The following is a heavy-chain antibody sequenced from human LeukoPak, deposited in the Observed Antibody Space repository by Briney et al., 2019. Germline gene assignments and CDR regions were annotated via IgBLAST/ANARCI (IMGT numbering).Heavy chain of an antibody. J-gene: IGHJ4*02. Sequence: SVTVSCMASGGTFSIYAISWVRQAPGQGLGWMGRIIPILGIANYAQKFQGRVTITADKATSTAYMELSSLRSEDTAVYYCARGLLGYGDYLVDYWGQGTLVTVSS. CDR3: ARGLLGYGDYLVDY. CDR1: GGTFSIYA. V-gene: IGHV1-69*04. D-gene: IGHD4-17*01. CDR2: IIPILGIA.